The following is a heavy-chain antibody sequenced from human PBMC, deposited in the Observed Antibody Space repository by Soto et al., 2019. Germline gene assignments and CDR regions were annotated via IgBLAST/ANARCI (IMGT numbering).Heavy chain of an antibody. D-gene: IGHD3-16*02. CDR1: GGSVSSGSYY. J-gene: IGHJ6*02. CDR2: IYYSGST. V-gene: IGHV4-61*01. Sequence: SETLSLTCTVSGGSVSSGSYYWSWIRQPPGKGLEWVGYIYYSGSTNYNPSLKSRVTISVDTSKNQFSLKLSSVTAADTAVYYCARAQGRHVWGSYRYGMDVWGQGNTVTVSS. CDR3: ARAQGRHVWGSYRYGMDV.